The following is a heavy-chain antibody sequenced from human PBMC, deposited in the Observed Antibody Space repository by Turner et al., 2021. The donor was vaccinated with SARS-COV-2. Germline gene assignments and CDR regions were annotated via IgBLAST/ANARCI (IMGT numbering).Heavy chain of an antibody. V-gene: IGHV4-39*01. J-gene: IGHJ6*02. Sequence: QLQLQESGPGLVKPSETLSLTCTVSGGSICSSSYYWGWIRQPPGKGLECLGNIDYSGSTYYNPSLKSRVTISVDTSKNQFSLKLSSVTATDTAVYYCARRLVVQGTDDYSYYYGMDVWGQGTTVTVSS. CDR1: GGSICSSSYY. CDR2: IDYSGST. D-gene: IGHD3-22*01. CDR3: ARRLVVQGTDDYSYYYGMDV.